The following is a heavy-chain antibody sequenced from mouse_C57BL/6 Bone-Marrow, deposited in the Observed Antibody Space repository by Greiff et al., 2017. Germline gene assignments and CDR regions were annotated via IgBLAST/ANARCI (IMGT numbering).Heavy chain of an antibody. CDR2: IYPGSGST. D-gene: IGHD1-1*01. V-gene: IGHV1-55*01. CDR1: GYTFTSFW. J-gene: IGHJ2*01. CDR3: AREDIVITTVVAADDY. Sequence: QVQLQQPGAELVKPGASAKMSCKASGYTFTSFWITWVKQRPGQGLEWIGDIYPGSGSTNYNEKFKSKATLTVDTSSSTAYMQLSSLTSEDSAVDYYAREDIVITTVVAADDYWGEGTALTVSA.